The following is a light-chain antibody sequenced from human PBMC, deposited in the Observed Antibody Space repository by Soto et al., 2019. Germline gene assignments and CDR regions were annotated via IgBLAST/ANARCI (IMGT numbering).Light chain of an antibody. V-gene: IGKV1-5*01. J-gene: IGKJ1*01. CDR3: QQYNSYPWT. CDR1: QTISSW. Sequence: EIQLTLTASTLSGSVGDRVTITCRASQTISSWLAWYQQKPGKAPKLLIYDASSLESGVPSRFSGSGSGTEFTLTITSLQPDDFATYYCQQYNSYPWTSGQGTKVDIK. CDR2: DAS.